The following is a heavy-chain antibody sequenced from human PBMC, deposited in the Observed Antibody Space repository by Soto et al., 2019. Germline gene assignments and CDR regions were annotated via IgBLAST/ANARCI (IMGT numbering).Heavy chain of an antibody. CDR2: IYHSGST. J-gene: IGHJ4*02. V-gene: IGHV4-30-2*01. D-gene: IGHD1-26*01. CDR3: ARRWGPTFDY. CDR1: GGSISSGGYS. Sequence: SETLSLTCAVSGGSISSGGYSWSWIRQPPGKGLEWIGYIYHSGSTYYNPSLKSRVTISVDRSKNQFSLKLSSVTAADTAVYYCARRWGPTFDYWGQGTLVTVSS.